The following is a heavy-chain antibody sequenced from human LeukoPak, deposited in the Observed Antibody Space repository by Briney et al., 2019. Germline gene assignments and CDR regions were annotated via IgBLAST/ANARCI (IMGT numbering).Heavy chain of an antibody. CDR2: IYYSGST. D-gene: IGHD2-2*01. V-gene: IGHV4-39*07. CDR3: AGGGGDIVVVPAAFGFDP. Sequence: SETLSLTCTVSGGSITGSRYYWGWIRQPPGKRPEWIGSIYYSGSTYYNPSLKSRVTISVDTYNSQFSLKLSSVTAADTAVYYGAGGGGDIVVVPAAFGFDPWGQGTLVTVSS. J-gene: IGHJ5*02. CDR1: GGSITGSRYY.